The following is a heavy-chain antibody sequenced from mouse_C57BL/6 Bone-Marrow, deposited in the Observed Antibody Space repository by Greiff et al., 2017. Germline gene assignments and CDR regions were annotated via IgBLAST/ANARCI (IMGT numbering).Heavy chain of an antibody. J-gene: IGHJ4*01. Sequence: QVQLKQSGPELVKPGASVKISCKASGYAFSSSWMNWVKQRPGKGLEWIGRIYPGDGDTNYNGKFKGKATLTADKSSSTAYMQLSSLTSEDSAVSFCARNGYPYYYAMDYWGQGTSVTVSS. CDR2: IYPGDGDT. CDR3: ARNGYPYYYAMDY. V-gene: IGHV1-82*01. CDR1: GYAFSSSW. D-gene: IGHD2-2*01.